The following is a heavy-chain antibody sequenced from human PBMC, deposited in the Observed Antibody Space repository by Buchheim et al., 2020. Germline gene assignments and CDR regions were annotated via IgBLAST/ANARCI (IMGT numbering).Heavy chain of an antibody. Sequence: QVHLVQSGAEVKKPGASVKVSCKASGYTFTSYAVHWVRQAPGQSLEWMGWINAGNGHTKYSQKVQGRVTITWDTPANSAYMELSGLRPEDTAVYYCGVWGDTGSIAPWGQGSL. J-gene: IGHJ5*02. D-gene: IGHD3-16*01. CDR1: GYTFTSYA. CDR3: GVWGDTGSIAP. CDR2: INAGNGHT. V-gene: IGHV1-3*01.